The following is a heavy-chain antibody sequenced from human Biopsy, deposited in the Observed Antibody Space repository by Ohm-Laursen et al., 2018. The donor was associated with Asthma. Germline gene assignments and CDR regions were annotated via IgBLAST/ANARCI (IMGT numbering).Heavy chain of an antibody. CDR1: GFSFSDYF. CDR2: ISRSGTTT. D-gene: IGHD1-26*01. V-gene: IGHV3-11*01. Sequence: SLRLSCAASGFSFSDYFMTWMRQAPGKGLEWVSSISRSGTTTYPAEFVMDRFTISRDNAQNSLFLQMDSLRPEDTAIYFCVRVFESSQWGPFYFFGLDVWGQGTTVAVS. J-gene: IGHJ6*02. CDR3: VRVFESSQWGPFYFFGLDV.